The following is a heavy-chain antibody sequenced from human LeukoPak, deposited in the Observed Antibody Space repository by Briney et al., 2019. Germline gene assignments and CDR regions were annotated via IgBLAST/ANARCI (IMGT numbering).Heavy chain of an antibody. CDR1: GFTFSAYN. D-gene: IGHD2-15*01. V-gene: IGHV3-48*04. J-gene: IGHJ6*02. Sequence: PGGSLRLSCAASGFTFSAYNMYWVRQAPGKGLEWVSYISGGSGGIYYADSAKGRFTISRDNAENSLYLQMNSLRAEDTAVYYCAREWTQHGGGGFYGMDVWGQGTTVTVSS. CDR3: AREWTQHGGGGFYGMDV. CDR2: ISGGSGGI.